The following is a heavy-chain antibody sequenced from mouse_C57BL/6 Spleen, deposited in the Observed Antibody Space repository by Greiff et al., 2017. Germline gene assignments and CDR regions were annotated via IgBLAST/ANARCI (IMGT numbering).Heavy chain of an antibody. CDR1: GYAFSSSW. CDR3: ARGGRSTGVWFAY. Sequence: VQLQQSGPELVKPGASVKISCKASGYAFSSSWMNWVKQRPGKGLEWIGRIYPGDGDTNYNGKFKGKATLTADKSSSTAYMQLSSLTSEDSAVYFCARGGRSTGVWFAYWGQGTTVTVSA. D-gene: IGHD1-1*01. J-gene: IGHJ3*01. V-gene: IGHV1-82*01. CDR2: IYPGDGDT.